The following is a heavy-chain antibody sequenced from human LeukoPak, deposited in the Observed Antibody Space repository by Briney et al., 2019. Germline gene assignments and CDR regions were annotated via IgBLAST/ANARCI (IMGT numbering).Heavy chain of an antibody. CDR2: IIPIFGTA. Sequence: APVKVSCKASGGTFSSYAISWVRQAPGQGLEWMGGIIPIFGTANYARKFQGRVTITTDESTSTTYMELSSLRSEDTAVYYCARGLGSIAARPGYYYYYMDVWGKGTTVTVSS. CDR1: GGTFSSYA. CDR3: ARGLGSIAARPGYYYYYMDV. V-gene: IGHV1-69*05. D-gene: IGHD6-6*01. J-gene: IGHJ6*03.